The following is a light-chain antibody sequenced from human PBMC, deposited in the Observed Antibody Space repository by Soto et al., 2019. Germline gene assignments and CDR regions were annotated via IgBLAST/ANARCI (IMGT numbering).Light chain of an antibody. CDR3: QQYKNWPL. CDR1: QSVSSN. J-gene: IGKJ5*01. CDR2: GAS. V-gene: IGKV3-15*01. Sequence: EIVMTESPATLSVSPGERATLSCRASQSVSSNLAWYQQKPGQAPRLLIYGASTRATGIPARFSGSGSGTEFTLTISSLQSEDFAVYYCQQYKNWPLLGQGTRLEI.